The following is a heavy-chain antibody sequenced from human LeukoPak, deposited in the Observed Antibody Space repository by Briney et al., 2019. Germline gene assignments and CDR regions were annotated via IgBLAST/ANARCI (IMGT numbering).Heavy chain of an antibody. V-gene: IGHV4-34*01. Sequence: PSETLSLTCAVYGGSFSGYYWSWIRQPPGKGLEWIGEINHSGSTNYNPSLKSRVTISGDTSKNQFSLKLSSVTAADTAVYYCAGHLSDSGGSWFDPWGQGTLVTVSS. J-gene: IGHJ5*02. CDR3: AGHLSDSGGSWFDP. CDR1: GGSFSGYY. D-gene: IGHD2-15*01. CDR2: INHSGST.